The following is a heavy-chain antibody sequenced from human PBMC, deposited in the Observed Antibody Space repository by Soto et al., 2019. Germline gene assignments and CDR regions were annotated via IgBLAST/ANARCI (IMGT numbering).Heavy chain of an antibody. J-gene: IGHJ5*02. CDR2: TYYRSKWYH. V-gene: IGHV6-1*01. CDR1: LDTVSSNSAA. Sequence: QTLSLTCAISLDTVSSNSAAWNWIRQSPSRGLEWLVRTYYRSKWYHDYAVSVKSRITINPDTSKNQFSLQLNSVTPEDTAVYYCASAGLNYYGSGSYFPPGDWFDPWGQGTLVTVSS. CDR3: ASAGLNYYGSGSYFPPGDWFDP. D-gene: IGHD3-10*01.